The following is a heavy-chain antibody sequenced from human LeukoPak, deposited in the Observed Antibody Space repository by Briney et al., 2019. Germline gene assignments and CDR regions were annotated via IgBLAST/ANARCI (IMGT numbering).Heavy chain of an antibody. CDR1: GFTFSNHW. V-gene: IGHV3-7*04. Sequence: PGGSLRLSCAGSGFTFSNHWMSSVPQAPGKGLEGVANINQGGSVEFYVDSVKGRFTISRDNAKNSLYLQMNSLRAEDTAVYYCARIDSYNSGWLDYWGQGTLVTVSS. D-gene: IGHD6-19*01. CDR3: ARIDSYNSGWLDY. J-gene: IGHJ4*02. CDR2: INQGGSVE.